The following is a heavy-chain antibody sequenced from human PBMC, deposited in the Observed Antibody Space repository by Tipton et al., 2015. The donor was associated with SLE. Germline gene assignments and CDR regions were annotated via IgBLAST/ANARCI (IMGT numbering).Heavy chain of an antibody. CDR2: INHSGST. J-gene: IGHJ4*02. D-gene: IGHD4-17*01. Sequence: TLSHTCAVSGASIISHYWSWIRQPPGKGLEWIGEINHSGSTNYNPSLKSRVTISVDTSKNQFSLKLSSVTAADTAVYYCARGLRSPTFFDYWGQGTLVTVSS. CDR1: GASIISHY. CDR3: ARGLRSPTFFDY. V-gene: IGHV4-34*01.